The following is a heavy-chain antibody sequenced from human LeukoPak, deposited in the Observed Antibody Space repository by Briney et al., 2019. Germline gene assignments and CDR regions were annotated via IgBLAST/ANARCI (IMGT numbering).Heavy chain of an antibody. Sequence: GGSLRLSCAASGFAFSSYAMSWVRQAPGKGLEWVSAISGSGGSTYYADSVKGRFTISRDNSKNTLYLQMNSLRAEDTAVYYCAKDTVGSGYYLGFDYWGQGTLVTVSS. CDR1: GFAFSSYA. CDR2: ISGSGGST. CDR3: AKDTVGSGYYLGFDY. J-gene: IGHJ4*02. V-gene: IGHV3-23*01. D-gene: IGHD3-22*01.